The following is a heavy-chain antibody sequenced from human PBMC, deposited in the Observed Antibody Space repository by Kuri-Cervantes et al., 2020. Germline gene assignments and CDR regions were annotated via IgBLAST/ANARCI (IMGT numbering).Heavy chain of an antibody. D-gene: IGHD7-27*01. CDR2: VYHSGST. CDR3: ARLGGNWAGDY. CDR1: GYSISSGYY. V-gene: IGHV4-38-2*01. J-gene: IGHJ4*02. Sequence: GSLRLSCAVSGYSISSGYYWGWIRQTPGKGLEWIGNVYHSGSTHYNPSLKSRVTISVDTSKNQFSLKMSSVTAADTAVYYCARLGGNWAGDYWGQGTLVTVSS.